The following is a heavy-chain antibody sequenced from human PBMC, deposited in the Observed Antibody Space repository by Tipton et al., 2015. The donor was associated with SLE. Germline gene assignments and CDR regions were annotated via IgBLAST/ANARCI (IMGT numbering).Heavy chain of an antibody. D-gene: IGHD6-19*01. CDR3: ARERPGDSSGWYFDL. CDR1: GYSISSGYY. J-gene: IGHJ2*01. V-gene: IGHV4-38-2*02. CDR2: IYHSGSS. Sequence: TLSLTCTVSGYSISSGYYWGWIRQPPGRGLEWIGSIYHSGSSCYNPSLKSRVTISVDTSKNQFSLKLSSVTAADTAVYYCARERPGDSSGWYFDLWGRGTLVTVSS.